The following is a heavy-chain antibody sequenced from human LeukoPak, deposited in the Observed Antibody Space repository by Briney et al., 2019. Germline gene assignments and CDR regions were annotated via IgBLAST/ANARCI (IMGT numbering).Heavy chain of an antibody. CDR1: GFTFRTLA. CDR3: AKVSSDTMVRGNWFDP. Sequence: GGSLRLSCAASGFTFRTLAMNWVRQAPGKGLEWVSTISDNGRSTHYADSVEGRFTISRDNSKNTLDLQMNSLKDEDTAIYYCAKVSSDTMVRGNWFDPWGQGTLVTVSS. J-gene: IGHJ5*02. CDR2: ISDNGRST. D-gene: IGHD3-10*01. V-gene: IGHV3-23*01.